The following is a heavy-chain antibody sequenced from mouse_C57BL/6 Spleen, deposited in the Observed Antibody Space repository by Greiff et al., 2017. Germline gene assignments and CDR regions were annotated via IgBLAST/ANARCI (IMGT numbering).Heavy chain of an antibody. CDR2: IYPGSGNT. CDR3: AREVDPYEGYYYAMDY. Sequence: QVQLQQSGAELVRPGASVKLSCKASGYTFTDYYINWVKQRPGQGLEWIARIYPGSGNTYYNEKFKGKATLTAEKSSSPAYLQLSSLTSEDSAVYFCAREVDPYEGYYYAMDYWGQGTSVTVSS. V-gene: IGHV1-76*01. J-gene: IGHJ4*01. D-gene: IGHD2-12*01. CDR1: GYTFTDYY.